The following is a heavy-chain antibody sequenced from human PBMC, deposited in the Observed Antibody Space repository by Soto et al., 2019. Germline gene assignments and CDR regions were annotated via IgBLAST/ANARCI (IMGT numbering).Heavy chain of an antibody. CDR2: IKRNTEGGAT. J-gene: IGHJ2*01. V-gene: IGHV3-15*01. CDR1: GTTFTDAW. CDR3: ATASSGFARYFDL. D-gene: IGHD1-26*01. Sequence: EEQLVESGGGLVKPAGSLRLSGAASGTTFTDAWMSWVRQAPGKGLDWIGRIKRNTEGGATDYAAPVIDRFTISRDDSKHLLYLQMNSLTTEDTAVYYCATASSGFARYFDLWGRATLVTVSS.